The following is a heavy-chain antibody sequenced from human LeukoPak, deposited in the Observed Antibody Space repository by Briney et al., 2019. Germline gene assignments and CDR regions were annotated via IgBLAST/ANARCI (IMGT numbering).Heavy chain of an antibody. Sequence: GASVKVSCKASGYTFTGYYMHWVRQAPGQGLEWMGRINPNSGGTNYAQKFQGRVTMTRDTSISTAYMELSRLRSDDTAVYYCARCDYDFWSGSLGGNWFDPWGQGTLVTVSS. J-gene: IGHJ5*02. CDR2: INPNSGGT. V-gene: IGHV1-2*06. D-gene: IGHD3-3*01. CDR1: GYTFTGYY. CDR3: ARCDYDFWSGSLGGNWFDP.